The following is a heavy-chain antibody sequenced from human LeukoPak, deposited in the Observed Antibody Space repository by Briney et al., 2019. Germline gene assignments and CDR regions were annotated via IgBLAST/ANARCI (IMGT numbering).Heavy chain of an antibody. CDR2: ISYDGSNK. CDR3: AKDGTVCSSTSCRTAMRLRRPIAYDY. V-gene: IGHV3-30*18. J-gene: IGHJ4*02. Sequence: QPGRSLRLSCAASGFTFSSYGMHWVRQAPGKGLEWVAVISYDGSNKYYADSVKGRFTISRDNSKNTLYLQMNSLRAEDTAVYYCAKDGTVCSSTSCRTAMRLRRPIAYDYWGQGTLVTVSS. D-gene: IGHD2-2*01. CDR1: GFTFSSYG.